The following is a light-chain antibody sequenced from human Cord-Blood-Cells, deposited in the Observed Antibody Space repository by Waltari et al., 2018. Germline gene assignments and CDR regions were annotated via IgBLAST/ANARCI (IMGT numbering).Light chain of an antibody. Sequence: QSALTQPASVSGSPGQSITISCTGTSSDVGSYNLVSWYQQHPGKAPKLMIYEGSKPPSGVSNRFSGSKSVNTASLTISGLQAEDEADYYCCSYAGSSTLVFGGGTKLTVL. V-gene: IGLV2-23*01. CDR3: CSYAGSSTLV. CDR1: SSDVGSYNL. J-gene: IGLJ2*01. CDR2: EGS.